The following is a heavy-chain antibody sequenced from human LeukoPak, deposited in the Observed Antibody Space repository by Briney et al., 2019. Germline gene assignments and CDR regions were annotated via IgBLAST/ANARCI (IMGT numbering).Heavy chain of an antibody. J-gene: IGHJ3*02. CDR2: IYTSGST. D-gene: IGHD6-13*01. Sequence: PSETLSLTCTVSGGSISSYYWSWIRQPAGKGLEWIGRIYTSGSTNYNPSLKSRVTMSVDTSKNQFSLKLSSVTAADTPVYYCARDGSSWTHDAFDIWGQGTMVTVSS. V-gene: IGHV4-4*07. CDR1: GGSISSYY. CDR3: ARDGSSWTHDAFDI.